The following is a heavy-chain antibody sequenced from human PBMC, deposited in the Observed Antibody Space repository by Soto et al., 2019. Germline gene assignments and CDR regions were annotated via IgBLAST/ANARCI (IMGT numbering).Heavy chain of an antibody. Sequence: GASVKVSCKASGGTFSSYAISWVRQAPGQGLEWMGGIIPIFGTANYAQKFQGRVTITADESTSTAYMELSSLRSEDTAVYYCARSGTGTTAHWFDTWGQGTLVTVSS. CDR1: GGTFSSYA. D-gene: IGHD1-7*01. CDR3: ARSGTGTTAHWFDT. CDR2: IIPIFGTA. J-gene: IGHJ5*02. V-gene: IGHV1-69*13.